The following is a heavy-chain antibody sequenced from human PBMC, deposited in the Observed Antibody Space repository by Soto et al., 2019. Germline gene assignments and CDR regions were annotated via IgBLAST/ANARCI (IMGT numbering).Heavy chain of an antibody. CDR3: AGFYVAAGAAPLEY. J-gene: IGHJ4*02. V-gene: IGHV3-33*08. Sequence: LSLTCTVSGVIFSNFGMHWVRQAPGKGLEWVGIIWHDGSNKYYADSVEGRFTISRGNSKNTVYLQMNSLRGEDTGIYYCAGFYVAAGAAPLEYWGQGTLVTVSS. CDR2: IWHDGSNK. D-gene: IGHD1-26*01. CDR1: GVIFSNFG.